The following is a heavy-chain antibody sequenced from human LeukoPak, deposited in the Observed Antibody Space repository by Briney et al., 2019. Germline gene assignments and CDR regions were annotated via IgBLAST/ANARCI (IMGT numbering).Heavy chain of an antibody. J-gene: IGHJ4*02. CDR1: GGSISSSSYY. D-gene: IGHD3-16*01. Sequence: PSETLSLTCTVSGGSISSSSYYWGWIHQPPGKGLEWIGSIYYSGSTYYNPSLKSRVTISVDTSKNQFSLKLTSVTSADTAVHYCARHEGRYNFDYWGQGTLVTVSS. CDR2: IYYSGST. V-gene: IGHV4-39*01. CDR3: ARHEGRYNFDY.